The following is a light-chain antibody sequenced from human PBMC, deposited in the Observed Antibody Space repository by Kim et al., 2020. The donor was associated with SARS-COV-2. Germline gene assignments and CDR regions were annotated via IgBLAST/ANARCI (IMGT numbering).Light chain of an antibody. CDR2: DNS. CDR1: SPNIGAGYD. CDR3: HSYDSSLGGSV. J-gene: IGLJ2*01. V-gene: IGLV1-40*01. Sequence: SVTISCTQSSPNIGAGYDLHWYHQPPGTAPKHLNYDNSNRPSVVPDRFSGSKSGTSASLAITGLQAEDEADYYSHSYDSSLGGSVFAGGTQLTVL.